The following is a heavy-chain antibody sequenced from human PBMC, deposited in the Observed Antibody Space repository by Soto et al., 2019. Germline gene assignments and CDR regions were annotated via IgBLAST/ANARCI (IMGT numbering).Heavy chain of an antibody. Sequence: SVNVSCKASGFTFTSSAVQWVRQARGQRLELIGWIVVGSGNTNYAQKFQERVTITRDXXXXXAXMXLXXXXSEXTAVYDCAAASCSRNYCFDNWGKETLCTVSS. D-gene: IGHD6-19*01. V-gene: IGHV1-58*01. CDR2: IVVGSGNT. CDR3: AAASCSRNYCFDN. J-gene: IGHJ4*02. CDR1: GFTFTSSA.